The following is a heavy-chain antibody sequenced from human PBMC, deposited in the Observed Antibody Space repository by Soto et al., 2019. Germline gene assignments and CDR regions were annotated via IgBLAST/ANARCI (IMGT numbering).Heavy chain of an antibody. Sequence: PGESLKISCNGSAFTFTNYYIGWVRQMPGKGLEWMGIIYPGDSETTYSPSFQGQVTFSVDKSLNIAYLQWSSLEASDTAIYYCSITRHYHGAAFDSWGHGTLVTVSS. CDR3: SITRHYHGAAFDS. J-gene: IGHJ4*01. V-gene: IGHV5-51*01. CDR2: IYPGDSET. CDR1: AFTFTNYY. D-gene: IGHD3-10*01.